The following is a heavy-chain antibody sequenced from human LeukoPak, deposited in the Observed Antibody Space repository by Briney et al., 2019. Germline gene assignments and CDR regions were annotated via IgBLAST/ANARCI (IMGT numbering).Heavy chain of an antibody. CDR3: ARLRGQPD. J-gene: IGHJ4*02. D-gene: IGHD2-2*01. V-gene: IGHV1-69*01. Sequence: SVKVSCKASGGTFSSYAISWVRQAPGQGLEWMGGIIPIFGTANYAQKFQGRVTITADESTSTAYMELSRLKSDDTAVYYCARLRGQPDWGQGTLVTVSS. CDR2: IIPIFGTA. CDR1: GGTFSSYA.